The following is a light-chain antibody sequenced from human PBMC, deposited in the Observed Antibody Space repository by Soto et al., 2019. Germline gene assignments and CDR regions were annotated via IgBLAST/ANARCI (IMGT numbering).Light chain of an antibody. CDR1: SSNIGTNT. CDR3: AAWDVSLVV. V-gene: IGLV1-44*01. CDR2: SDN. Sequence: QSVLTQPPSASGTPGQRATISCSGRSSNIGTNTVIWYQQLPGAAPRLLIYSDNQRPSGVPDRFSGSKSGTSASLAISGLQSEDEADYYCAAWDVSLVVFGGGTKLTVL. J-gene: IGLJ2*01.